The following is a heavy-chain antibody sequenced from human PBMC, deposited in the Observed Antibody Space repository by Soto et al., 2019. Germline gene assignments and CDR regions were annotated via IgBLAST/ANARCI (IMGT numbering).Heavy chain of an antibody. V-gene: IGHV1-2*02. J-gene: IGHJ4*02. D-gene: IGHD5-18*01. CDR2: ITPNSGNT. CDR1: GYSFTAQF. Sequence: QVQLVQSGAEVKKPGASVRVSCKASGYSFTAQFIHWVRQAPGQGLEWMGWITPNSGNTHFAQKFQGRVSLTRDTSVSTAYMELSSLTSDDTAVYYCARRGYTYVFDYWGQGTLVTVSS. CDR3: ARRGYTYVFDY.